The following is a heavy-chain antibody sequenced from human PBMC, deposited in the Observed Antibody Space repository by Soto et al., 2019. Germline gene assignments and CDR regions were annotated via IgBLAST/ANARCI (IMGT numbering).Heavy chain of an antibody. V-gene: IGHV1-46*04. Sequence: QVQLVQSGTEVKKPGASVKVSCRSSAYTFITDYIHWVRQAPGQGLEWLGVTQPSGGQTSSAQKLTGIVTLTRDTSTRTVYMELRSLTSEDTALYYCASDGSRWNFDFWGQGTLVTVSS. J-gene: IGHJ4*02. CDR3: ASDGSRWNFDF. D-gene: IGHD6-13*01. CDR2: TQPSGGQT. CDR1: AYTFITDY.